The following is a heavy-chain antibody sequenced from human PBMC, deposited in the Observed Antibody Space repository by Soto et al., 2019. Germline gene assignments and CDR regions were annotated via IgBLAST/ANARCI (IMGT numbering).Heavy chain of an antibody. CDR3: ARVMNYYDSSGYPDY. Sequence: DSVKVSCKASGYTFTSYGISWVRQAPGQGLEWMGWISAYNGNTNYAQKLQGRVTRTTDTSTSTAYMELRSLRSDDTAVYYCARVMNYYDSSGYPDYWGQGILVTVS. J-gene: IGHJ4*02. D-gene: IGHD3-22*01. V-gene: IGHV1-18*01. CDR2: ISAYNGNT. CDR1: GYTFTSYG.